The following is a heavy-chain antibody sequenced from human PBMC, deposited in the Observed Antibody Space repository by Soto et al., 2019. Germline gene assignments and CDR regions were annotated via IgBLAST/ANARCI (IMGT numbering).Heavy chain of an antibody. J-gene: IGHJ3*02. CDR3: ARGLIKLEGGAFDI. V-gene: IGHV3-33*01. Sequence: QVQLVESGGGVVQPGRSLRLSCAASGFTFSTSVIHWVRQAPGKGLEWVAVISSDETNEDYADSVRGRFTISRDNSKTTLYLQMNSLRGEDTAVYYCARGLIKLEGGAFDIWGQGTMVTVSS. CDR1: GFTFSTSV. D-gene: IGHD3-16*01. CDR2: ISSDETNE.